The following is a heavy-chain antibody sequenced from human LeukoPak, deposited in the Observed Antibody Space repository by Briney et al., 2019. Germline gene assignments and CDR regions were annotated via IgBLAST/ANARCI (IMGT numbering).Heavy chain of an antibody. D-gene: IGHD2-21*01. CDR2: NQSKAGGETT. CDR1: GFTFRNAY. CDR3: ATDYDASAIDGDFDY. V-gene: IGHV3-15*01. J-gene: IGHJ4*02. Sequence: GGSLRLSCAASGFTFRNAYMSWVRQAPGKGLEWIGLNQSKAGGETTEYIAPVRGRFTISRDDSKDTVYLQMNALRPEDTAVYYCATDYDASAIDGDFDYWGQGTLVTVSS.